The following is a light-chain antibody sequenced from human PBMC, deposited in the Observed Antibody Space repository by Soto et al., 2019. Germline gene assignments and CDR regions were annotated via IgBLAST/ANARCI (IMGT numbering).Light chain of an antibody. CDR3: SAWDDSLNGLDV. CDR1: SSNIGRSS. V-gene: IGLV1-44*01. CDR2: SND. J-gene: IGLJ1*01. Sequence: QSVLTQAPSASGTPGQRVTVSCSGSSSNIGRSSVNWYQHLPGTAPKLLIYSNDRRPSGVPERFSGSKSGTSASLAISGLQSEDEADYYCSAWDDSLNGLDVFGTGTKVTVL.